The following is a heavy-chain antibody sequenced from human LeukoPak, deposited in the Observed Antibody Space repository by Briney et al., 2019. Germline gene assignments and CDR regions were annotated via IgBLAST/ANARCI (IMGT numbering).Heavy chain of an antibody. CDR1: GYTFTSYY. D-gene: IGHD3-9*01. CDR2: INHSGGST. Sequence: ASVKVSCKASGYTFTSYYMHGVRQAPGQGLEWMGIINHSGGSTSYAQKFQGRVTMTRDTSTSTVYIGLSSLRSEDTAVYYCASPWGDILTGLVYWGQGTLVTVSS. V-gene: IGHV1-46*01. J-gene: IGHJ4*02. CDR3: ASPWGDILTGLVY.